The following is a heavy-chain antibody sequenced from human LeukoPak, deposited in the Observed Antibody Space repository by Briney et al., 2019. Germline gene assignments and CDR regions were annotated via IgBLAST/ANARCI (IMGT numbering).Heavy chain of an antibody. Sequence: GGSLRLSCAASGFTFSNYSMNWVRQAPGKGLEWVSSISGSTSYIYYADSVKGRFTISRDNAKNSLYLQMNSLRAEDTAVYYCARDGSTYCSGGSCYSGYFDYWGQGTLVTVSS. CDR2: ISGSTSYI. V-gene: IGHV3-21*01. CDR3: ARDGSTYCSGGSCYSGYFDY. J-gene: IGHJ4*02. CDR1: GFTFSNYS. D-gene: IGHD2-15*01.